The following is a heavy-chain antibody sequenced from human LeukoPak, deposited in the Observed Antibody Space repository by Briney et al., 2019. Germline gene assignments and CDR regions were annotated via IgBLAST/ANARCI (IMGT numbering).Heavy chain of an antibody. CDR3: AREYYDFWSGYYWYYFDY. CDR1: GFTFSNYW. V-gene: IGHV3-7*05. J-gene: IGHJ4*02. D-gene: IGHD3-3*01. Sequence: GGSLRLSCAASGFTFSNYWMAWARQAPGKGLEWVANIKQDGSEKYYVDSVKGRFTISRDNAKNSLYLQMNSLRAGDTAVYYCAREYYDFWSGYYWYYFDYWGQGTLVTVSS. CDR2: IKQDGSEK.